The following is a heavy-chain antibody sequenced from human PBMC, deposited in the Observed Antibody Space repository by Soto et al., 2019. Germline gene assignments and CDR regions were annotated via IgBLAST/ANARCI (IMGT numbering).Heavy chain of an antibody. V-gene: IGHV1-69*01. Sequence: QVPLVQSGAEVKKPGSSVKVSCKTSGGSFSKYSISWLRQAPGQGLEWMGGIIPISVTTHYAQRFQGRVTITADDLTTTSYMEVSSLKFEDTAVYYCAASRWIQLWTADFWGQGTRVTVSS. CDR3: AASRWIQLWTADF. CDR1: GGSFSKYS. J-gene: IGHJ4*02. D-gene: IGHD5-18*01. CDR2: IIPISVTT.